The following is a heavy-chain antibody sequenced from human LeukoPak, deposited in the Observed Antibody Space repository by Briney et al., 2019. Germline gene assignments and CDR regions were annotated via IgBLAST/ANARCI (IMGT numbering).Heavy chain of an antibody. V-gene: IGHV1-69*04. Sequence: SVKVSCKASGGTFSSYAISWVRQAPGQGLEWMGRIIPILGIANYAQKFQGRVTITADKSTSTAYMELSSLRSEDTAVYYCARVAGYQLPQSWYYYGMDVWGQGTTVTVPS. CDR2: IIPILGIA. D-gene: IGHD2-2*01. CDR1: GGTFSSYA. CDR3: ARVAGYQLPQSWYYYGMDV. J-gene: IGHJ6*02.